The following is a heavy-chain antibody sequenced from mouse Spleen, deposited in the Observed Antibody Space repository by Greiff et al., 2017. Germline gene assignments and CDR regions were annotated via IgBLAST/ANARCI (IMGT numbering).Heavy chain of an antibody. D-gene: IGHD2-12*01. CDR1: GFTFSDYG. Sequence: VQLKESGGGLVKPGGSLKLSCAASGFTFSDYGMHWVRQAPEKGLEWVAYISSGSSTIYYADTVKGRFTISRDNAKNTLFLQMTSLRSEDTAMYYCASDYSYYFDYWGQGTTLTVSS. V-gene: IGHV5-17*01. J-gene: IGHJ2*01. CDR3: ASDYSYYFDY. CDR2: ISSGSSTI.